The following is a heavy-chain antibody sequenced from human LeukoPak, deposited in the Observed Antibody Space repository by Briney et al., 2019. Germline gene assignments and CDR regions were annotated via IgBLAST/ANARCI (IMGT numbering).Heavy chain of an antibody. V-gene: IGHV3-7*01. J-gene: IGHJ4*02. CDR3: ARWDNSGYYSLDY. D-gene: IGHD3-22*01. CDR1: GFTFSSYW. CDR2: IKQDGSEE. Sequence: GGSLRLSCAASGFTFSSYWMSWVRQAPGKGLEWVANIKQDGSEEYCVDSVKGRFTISRDSAKNSLYLQMNSLRAEDTAVYYCARWDNSGYYSLDYWGQGTLVTVSS.